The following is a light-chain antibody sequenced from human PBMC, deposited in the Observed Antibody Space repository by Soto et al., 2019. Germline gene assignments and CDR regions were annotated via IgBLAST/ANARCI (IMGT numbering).Light chain of an antibody. Sequence: EIVMTQSPATLSVSPGERAILSCTASQSVSSDVAWYQQKPGQAPRPLVHGASTRATGIPARFSGSGSGTEFTLTISSLQSEDFAVYYCQQYKNWPYTFGQGTKLEIK. CDR3: QQYKNWPYT. CDR2: GAS. V-gene: IGKV3-15*01. J-gene: IGKJ2*01. CDR1: QSVSSD.